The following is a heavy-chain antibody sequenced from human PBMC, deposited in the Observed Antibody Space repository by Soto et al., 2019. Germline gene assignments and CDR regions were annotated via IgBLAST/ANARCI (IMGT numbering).Heavy chain of an antibody. V-gene: IGHV3-53*01. J-gene: IGHJ4*02. CDR3: ARLGRVWFGEFSHFDY. CDR1: GFTVSSNY. D-gene: IGHD3-10*01. CDR2: IYSGGST. Sequence: EVQLVESGGGLIQPGGSLRLSCAASGFTVSSNYMSWVRQAPGKGLEWVSVIYSGGSTYYADSVKGRFTISRDNSKNTLYLQMNSLRAEDTAVYYCARLGRVWFGEFSHFDYWGQGTLVTVSS.